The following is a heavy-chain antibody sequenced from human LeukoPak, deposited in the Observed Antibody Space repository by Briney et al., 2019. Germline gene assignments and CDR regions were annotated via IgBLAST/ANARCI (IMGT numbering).Heavy chain of an antibody. CDR2: MFGGGST. D-gene: IGHD3-10*01. J-gene: IGHJ4*02. CDR1: GFTVSRDY. CDR3: ARHYYYASGSYSFDS. V-gene: IGHV3-66*02. Sequence: GGSLRLSCAVSGFTVSRDYMSWVRQAPGKGLEWVAVMFGGGSTYYADSVRGRFIISRDSAKNTLYLQLNSLRAEDTAVYYCARHYYYASGSYSFDSWGQGTLVSVSS.